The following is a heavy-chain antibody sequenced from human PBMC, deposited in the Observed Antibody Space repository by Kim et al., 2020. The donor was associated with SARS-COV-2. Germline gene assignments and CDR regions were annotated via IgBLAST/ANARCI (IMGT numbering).Heavy chain of an antibody. D-gene: IGHD6-19*01. V-gene: IGHV3-11*04. J-gene: IGHJ4*02. CDR1: GLNFYIQY. CDR3: ATLHFYSSAH. CDR2: IGGSDGVV. Sequence: GGSLRLSCAASGLNFYIQYMTWIRQAPGKGLEWVSFIGGSDGVVSYADSVRGRFTISRDNARNTGYLQMNSLRVEDSAVYYCATLHFYSSAHWGQGTLVTVSS.